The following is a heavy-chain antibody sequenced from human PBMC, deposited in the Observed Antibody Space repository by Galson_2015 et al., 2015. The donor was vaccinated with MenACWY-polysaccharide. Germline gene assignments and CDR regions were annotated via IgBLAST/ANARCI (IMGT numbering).Heavy chain of an antibody. CDR3: AKAKYSSSWFGPNSDS. Sequence: SLRLSCAASGFTFASYAMSWVRQAPGRGLEWVSGISGSGGSTYYVDSVKGRFTISRDPSKNTLYLQMNSLRAEDTAVYYCAKAKYSSSWFGPNSDSWGQGTLVTVTS. CDR1: GFTFASYA. CDR2: ISGSGGST. J-gene: IGHJ4*02. D-gene: IGHD6-13*01. V-gene: IGHV3-23*01.